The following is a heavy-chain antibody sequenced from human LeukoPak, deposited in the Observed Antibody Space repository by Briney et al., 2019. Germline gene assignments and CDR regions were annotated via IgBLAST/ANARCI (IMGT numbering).Heavy chain of an antibody. Sequence: SEALSLTCAVSGGSISSNKWWHWVRQPAGKGLEWIGRIYTSGSTNYNPSLKSRVTMSVDTSKNQFSLKLSSVTAADTAVYYCARGPHYALGIYFDYWGQGTLVTVSS. J-gene: IGHJ4*02. D-gene: IGHD7-27*01. CDR1: GGSISSNK. V-gene: IGHV4-4*07. CDR2: IYTSGST. CDR3: ARGPHYALGIYFDY.